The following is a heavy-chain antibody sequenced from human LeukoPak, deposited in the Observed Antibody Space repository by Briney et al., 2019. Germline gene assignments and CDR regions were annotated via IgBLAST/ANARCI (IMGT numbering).Heavy chain of an antibody. D-gene: IGHD4-17*01. V-gene: IGHV3-21*01. CDR2: ISSSSTYK. Sequence: GRSLRLSCAASGFTFSSYAMHWVRQAPGKGLEWVSSISSSSTYKYYADSVKGRFTISRDNAKNSLFLQMNSLRAEDTAVYYCARPTTMTTIAADAFDIWGQGTMVTVSS. CDR1: GFTFSSYA. J-gene: IGHJ3*02. CDR3: ARPTTMTTIAADAFDI.